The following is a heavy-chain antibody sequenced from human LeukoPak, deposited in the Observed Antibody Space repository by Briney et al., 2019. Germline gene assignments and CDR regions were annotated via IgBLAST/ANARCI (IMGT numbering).Heavy chain of an antibody. CDR1: GFTFSSYG. V-gene: IGHV3-30*02. CDR3: ASSSVDSNYESAYWFDY. D-gene: IGHD4-11*01. Sequence: QAGGSLRLSCAASGFTFSSYGMHWVRQAPGKGLEWVAFIRYDGSNKYYADSVKGRFTISRDNSKNTLYLQMNSPRAEDTAVYYCASSSVDSNYESAYWFDYWGQGTLVTVSS. CDR2: IRYDGSNK. J-gene: IGHJ4*02.